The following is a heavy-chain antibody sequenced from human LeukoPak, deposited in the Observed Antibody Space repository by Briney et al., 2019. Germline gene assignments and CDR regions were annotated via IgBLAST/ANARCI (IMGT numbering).Heavy chain of an antibody. CDR1: GGTFSSYA. Sequence: ASVKVSCKASGGTFSSYAISWVRQAPGQGLEWMGRIIPILGIANYAQKFQGRVTITADKSTSTAYMELRSLRSDDTAVYYCARDKGHFGVVIPNWFDPWGQGTLVTVSS. CDR3: ARDKGHFGVVIPNWFDP. J-gene: IGHJ5*02. D-gene: IGHD3-3*01. V-gene: IGHV1-69*04. CDR2: IIPILGIA.